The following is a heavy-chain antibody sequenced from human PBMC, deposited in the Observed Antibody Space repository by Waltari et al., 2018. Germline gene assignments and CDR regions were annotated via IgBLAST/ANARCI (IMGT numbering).Heavy chain of an antibody. CDR2: IHRSGRT. J-gene: IGHJ4*02. V-gene: IGHV4-4*02. D-gene: IGHD2-15*01. CDR3: ARDRGRGLYLDS. Sequence: QLQLQESGPGLVTPSGTLSPTGAVSGVSMTNTDFWSWVRQPPGKGLEWIGQIHRSGRTNYNPSFASRVSMSIDTSNNHFSLMVTSATAADTAVYYCARDRGRGLYLDSWGQGTLVTVSP. CDR1: GVSMTNTDF.